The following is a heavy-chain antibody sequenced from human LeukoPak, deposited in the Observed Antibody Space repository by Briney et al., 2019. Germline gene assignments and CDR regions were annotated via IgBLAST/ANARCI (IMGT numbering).Heavy chain of an antibody. CDR3: ARGGGYSGYDFGY. CDR2: IYYSRST. J-gene: IGHJ4*02. V-gene: IGHV4-59*01. D-gene: IGHD5-12*01. CDR1: GGSISSYY. Sequence: SETLSLTCTVSGGSISSYYWSWIRQPPGKGLEWIGYIYYSRSTNYNPSLKSRVTISVDTSKNQFSLNLSSVTAADTAVYYCARGGGYSGYDFGYWGQGTLVTVSS.